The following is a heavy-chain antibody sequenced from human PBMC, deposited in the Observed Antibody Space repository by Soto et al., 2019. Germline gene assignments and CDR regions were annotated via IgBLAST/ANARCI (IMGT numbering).Heavy chain of an antibody. CDR2: IYHTGIT. V-gene: IGHV4-4*02. J-gene: IGHJ6*02. CDR1: GDSISSSNW. CDR3: ARYSASGLYYYFGMVV. Sequence: SETLSLTCAVSGDSISSSNWWTWVRQPPGKGLEWIGDIYHTGITNYNPSLKSRVTILVDKSKNQFSLKLTSVTAADTAVYYFARYSASGLYYYFGMVVLGQGTTLTVSS. D-gene: IGHD6-13*01.